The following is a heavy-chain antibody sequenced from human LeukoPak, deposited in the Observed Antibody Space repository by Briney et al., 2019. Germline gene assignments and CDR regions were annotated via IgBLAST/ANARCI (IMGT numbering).Heavy chain of an antibody. V-gene: IGHV4-59*01. CDR2: IYYSGST. D-gene: IGHD3-22*01. Sequence: SETLSLTCTVSGGSISSYYWSWIRQPPGKGLEWIGYIYYSGSTNYNPSLKSRVTISVDTSKNQFSLKLSSVTAADTAVYYCASVGGYYDSSGYYYRWGQGTLVTVSS. CDR1: GGSISSYY. CDR3: ASVGGYYDSSGYYYR. J-gene: IGHJ5*02.